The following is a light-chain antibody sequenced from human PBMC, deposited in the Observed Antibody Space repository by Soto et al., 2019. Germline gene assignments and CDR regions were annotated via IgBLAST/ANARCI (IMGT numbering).Light chain of an antibody. CDR3: QQRSNWPLT. V-gene: IGKV3-11*01. J-gene: IGKJ4*01. Sequence: EIVLTQSPATLSLSPGERATLSCRASQSVSSYLAWYQQKPGQAPRLLIYDASNRATGIPARFSGSGSGTDFTLTISSLGPEDFAVYYCQQRSNWPLTFVGGTKVEIK. CDR2: DAS. CDR1: QSVSSY.